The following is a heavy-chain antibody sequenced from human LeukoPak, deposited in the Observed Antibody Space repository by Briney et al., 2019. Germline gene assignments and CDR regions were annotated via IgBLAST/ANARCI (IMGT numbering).Heavy chain of an antibody. CDR3: ARDLGEGAFDY. CDR2: ISSSGSTI. Sequence: HSGGSLRLSCAASGFTFSSYEMNWVRQAPGKGLEWVSYISSSGSTIYYADSVKGRFTISRDNAKNSLYLQMNSLRAEDTAVYYCARDLGEGAFDYWGQGTLVTVSS. V-gene: IGHV3-48*03. J-gene: IGHJ4*02. D-gene: IGHD3-16*01. CDR1: GFTFSSYE.